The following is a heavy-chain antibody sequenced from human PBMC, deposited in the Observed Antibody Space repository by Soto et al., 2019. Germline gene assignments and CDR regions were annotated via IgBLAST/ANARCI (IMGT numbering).Heavy chain of an antibody. CDR3: ARESVTTDYFDY. D-gene: IGHD4-17*01. CDR1: GFTFSSYG. V-gene: IGHV3-33*01. J-gene: IGHJ4*02. CDR2: IWYDGSNK. Sequence: GGSLRLSCAASGFTFSSYGMHWVRQAPGKGLEWVAVIWYDGSNKYYADSVKGRFTISRDNSKNTLYLQMNSLRAEDTAVYYCARESVTTDYFDYWGQGTLVTVSS.